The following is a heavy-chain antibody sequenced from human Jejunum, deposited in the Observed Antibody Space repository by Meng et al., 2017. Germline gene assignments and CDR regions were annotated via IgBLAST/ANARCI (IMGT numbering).Heavy chain of an antibody. Sequence: QVQLQESGPGLVKPSETLSLTCTVSGDSISSYYWSWIRQPAGKGLEWIGRFYGSGSTNYNPSLESRVSMSRDTSKNQLSLNLRSVTAADTAVYYCARLTPGYTYLFDYWGQGTLVTVSS. CDR2: FYGSGST. CDR1: GDSISSYY. CDR3: ARLTPGYTYLFDY. V-gene: IGHV4-4*07. J-gene: IGHJ4*02. D-gene: IGHD5-18*01.